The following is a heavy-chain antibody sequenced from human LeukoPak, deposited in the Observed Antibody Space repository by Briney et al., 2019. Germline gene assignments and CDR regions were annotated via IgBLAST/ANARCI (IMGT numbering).Heavy chain of an antibody. CDR2: IRSKANSYAT. D-gene: IGHD3-22*01. Sequence: GGSLELSCAASGFTFSGSAMHWVRQASGKGLEWVGRIRSKANSYATAYAASVKGRFTISRDDSKNTAYLQMNSLKTEDTAVYYCTRAPGGDSSGYCSDYWGQGTLVTVSS. V-gene: IGHV3-73*01. CDR3: TRAPGGDSSGYCSDY. J-gene: IGHJ4*02. CDR1: GFTFSGSA.